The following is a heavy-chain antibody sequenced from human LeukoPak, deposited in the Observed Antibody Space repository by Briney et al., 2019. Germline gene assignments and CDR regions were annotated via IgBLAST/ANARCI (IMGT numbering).Heavy chain of an antibody. CDR1: GFTFSTYA. CDR3: AKDGPTVVSPHDY. Sequence: GGSLRLSCAASGFTFSTYAMSWVRQAPRKGLEWVSTIGGSGISTYYADSVKGRFTISRDTSKNTLFLQMDGLRAEDTAVYYCAKDGPTVVSPHDYWGQGTLVTVSS. D-gene: IGHD4-23*01. CDR2: IGGSGIST. J-gene: IGHJ4*02. V-gene: IGHV3-23*01.